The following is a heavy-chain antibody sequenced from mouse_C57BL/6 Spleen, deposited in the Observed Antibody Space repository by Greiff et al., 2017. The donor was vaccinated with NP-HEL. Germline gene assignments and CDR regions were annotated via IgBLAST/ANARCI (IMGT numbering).Heavy chain of an antibody. D-gene: IGHD1-1*01. V-gene: IGHV5-17*01. CDR3: ARRGSPYFDY. CDR1: GFTFSDYG. CDR2: ISSGSSTI. J-gene: IGHJ2*01. Sequence: EVQVVESGGGLVKPGGSLKLSCAASGFTFSDYGMHWVRQAPEKGLEWVAYISSGSSTIYYADTVKGRFTISRDNAKNTLFLHMTSLRSEDTDMYYCARRGSPYFDYWGQGTTLTVSS.